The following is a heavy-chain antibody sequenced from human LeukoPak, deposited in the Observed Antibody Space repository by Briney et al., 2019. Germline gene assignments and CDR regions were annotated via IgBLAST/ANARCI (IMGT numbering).Heavy chain of an antibody. J-gene: IGHJ6*03. CDR3: AKDGGRLYYMQV. V-gene: IGHV3-33*06. Sequence: PGGSLRLSCAASGFTFSSSGMYWVRQAPGKGLEWVAVIWYDGSLTYYVDSVKGRFTISRDNSKNTLYLQMNSLRAEDTAVYYCAKDGGRLYYMQVWGKGTTVTVSS. CDR1: GFTFSSSG. CDR2: IWYDGSLT.